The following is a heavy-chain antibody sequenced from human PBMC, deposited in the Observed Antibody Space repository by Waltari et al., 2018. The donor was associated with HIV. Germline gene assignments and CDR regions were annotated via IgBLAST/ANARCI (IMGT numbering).Heavy chain of an antibody. V-gene: IGHV3-9*01. CDR3: AKDGTAAGHNWFDP. CDR2: ISWNSGSI. J-gene: IGHJ5*02. CDR1: GFTFDDYA. D-gene: IGHD6-13*01. Sequence: EVQLVESGGGLVQPGRSLRLSCAAYGFTFDDYAMHWVRQAPGKGLEWVSGISWNSGSIGYADSVKGRFTISRDNAKNSLYLQMNSLRAEDTALYYCAKDGTAAGHNWFDPWGQGTLVTVSS.